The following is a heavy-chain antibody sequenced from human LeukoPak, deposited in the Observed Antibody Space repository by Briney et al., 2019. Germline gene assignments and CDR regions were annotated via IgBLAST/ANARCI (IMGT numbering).Heavy chain of an antibody. CDR1: GYTFTSYD. D-gene: IGHD1-26*01. CDR2: MNPNSGNT. CDR3: ARVRWELGRSFDY. V-gene: IGHV1-8*01. J-gene: IGHJ4*02. Sequence: GASVNLSCTASGYTFTSYDINWGRQAHRQGLEWMGCMNPNSGNTGYAQKFQGRVTMTRHTSISTAYMKLSSLRSEDTAVYYCARVRWELGRSFDYWGQGTLVTVSS.